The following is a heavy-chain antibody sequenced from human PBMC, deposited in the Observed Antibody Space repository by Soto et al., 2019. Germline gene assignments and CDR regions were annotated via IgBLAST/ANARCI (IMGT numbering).Heavy chain of an antibody. D-gene: IGHD1-1*01. Sequence: GGSLRLSCAASGFTLSDHYMDWVRQAPGKGLEWVGRTRNEANSYTTEYAASMRGRFSISRDDSKNSMYLQLNSLETEDTAVYYCARGAGEHQRSESYYYGLDVWGLGTTVTVSS. CDR3: ARGAGEHQRSESYYYGLDV. CDR2: TRNEANSYTT. J-gene: IGHJ6*02. V-gene: IGHV3-72*01. CDR1: GFTLSDHY.